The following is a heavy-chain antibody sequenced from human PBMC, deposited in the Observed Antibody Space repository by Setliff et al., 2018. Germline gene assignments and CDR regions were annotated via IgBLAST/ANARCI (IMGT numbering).Heavy chain of an antibody. D-gene: IGHD2-2*01. CDR2: IRYDGATE. V-gene: IGHV3-30*02. CDR3: ARDSGDCSSTSCYRFDY. Sequence: PGGSLRLSCAASGFSFGGHDMHWVRQAPGKGLEWVAFIRYDGATESYADSVRGRFTISRDNSKNTLYVQMNTLGPEDTAVYYCARDSGDCSSTSCYRFDYWGQGALVTVSS. CDR1: GFSFGGHD. J-gene: IGHJ4*02.